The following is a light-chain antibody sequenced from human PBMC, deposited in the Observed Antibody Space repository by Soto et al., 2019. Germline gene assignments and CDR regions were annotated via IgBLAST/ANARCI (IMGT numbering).Light chain of an antibody. CDR1: QSVSSNY. CDR3: QQYSSFPRT. CDR2: TAS. Sequence: EIVLTQSPGTLSLSPGERASLSCRASQSVSSNYLAWFQQIPGQAPRLLISTASSRATDIPDRFGGSGSGTDFTLTISRLEPDDFAVYYCQQYSSFPRTFGQGTKVDIK. J-gene: IGKJ1*01. V-gene: IGKV3-20*01.